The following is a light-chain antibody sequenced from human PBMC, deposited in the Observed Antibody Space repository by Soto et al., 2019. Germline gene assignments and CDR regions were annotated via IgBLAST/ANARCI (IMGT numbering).Light chain of an antibody. Sequence: EIVKTQAAATLSVSPGERATLSCRASQSVSSNLAWYQQKPGQAPRLLIYGASTGATGIPARFSGSGSGTEFTLTISSLQSEDFAVYYCQQYNNWPPWTFGQGTKVDIK. CDR1: QSVSSN. CDR3: QQYNNWPPWT. J-gene: IGKJ1*01. CDR2: GAS. V-gene: IGKV3-15*01.